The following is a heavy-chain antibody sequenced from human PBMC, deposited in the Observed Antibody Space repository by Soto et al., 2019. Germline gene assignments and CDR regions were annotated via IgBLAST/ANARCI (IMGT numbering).Heavy chain of an antibody. J-gene: IGHJ3*02. Sequence: ESGGGLVKPGGSLRLSCAASGFTFSSYSMNWVRQAPGKGLEWVSSISSSSSYIYYADSVKGRFTISRDNAKNSLYLQLNSLRAEDTAVYYCARSQQPYYFDIWGQGTMVTVSS. V-gene: IGHV3-21*01. CDR1: GFTFSSYS. CDR3: ARSQQPYYFDI. D-gene: IGHD3-10*01. CDR2: ISSSSSYI.